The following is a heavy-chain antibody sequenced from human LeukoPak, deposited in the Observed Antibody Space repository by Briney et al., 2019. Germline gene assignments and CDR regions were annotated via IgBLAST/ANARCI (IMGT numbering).Heavy chain of an antibody. V-gene: IGHV3-48*04. CDR2: ISSSSSTI. CDR1: GFTFSSYS. J-gene: IGHJ4*02. D-gene: IGHD2-2*01. Sequence: GGSLRLSCAASGFTFSSYSMNWVRQAPGKGLEWVSYISSSSSTIYYADFVKGRFTISRDNAKNSLYLQMNSLRAEDTAVYYCARGDIVVVPAALDYWGQGTLVTVSS. CDR3: ARGDIVVVPAALDY.